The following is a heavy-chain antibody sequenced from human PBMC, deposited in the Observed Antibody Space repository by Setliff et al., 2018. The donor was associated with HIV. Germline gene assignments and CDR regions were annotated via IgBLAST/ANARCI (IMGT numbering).Heavy chain of an antibody. CDR3: ARAPEPRGGVFNI. Sequence: PSETLSLTCNVSGASTNAYFLSWVRHPAGKGLEWIGHIYTSGITNHNPSLKSRVTMSLDTSKEQFSLRLRSVTAADTAIYYCARAPEPRGGVFNIWGQGTMVTVSS. J-gene: IGHJ3*02. V-gene: IGHV4-4*07. CDR2: IYTSGIT. D-gene: IGHD1-1*01. CDR1: GASTNAYF.